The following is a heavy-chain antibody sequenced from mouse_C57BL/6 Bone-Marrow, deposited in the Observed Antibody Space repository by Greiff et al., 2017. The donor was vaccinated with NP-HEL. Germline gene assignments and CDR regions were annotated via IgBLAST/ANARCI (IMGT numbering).Heavy chain of an antibody. CDR3: AKSPLITTVVDWYFDV. CDR2: IWGDGST. D-gene: IGHD1-1*01. V-gene: IGHV2-3*01. J-gene: IGHJ1*03. CDR1: GFSLTSYG. Sequence: VKLVESGPGLVAPSQSLSITCTVSGFSLTSYGVSWVRQPPGKGLEWLGVIWGDGSTNYHSALISRLSISKDNSKSQVFLKLNSLQTDDTATYYCAKSPLITTVVDWYFDVWGTGTTVTVSS.